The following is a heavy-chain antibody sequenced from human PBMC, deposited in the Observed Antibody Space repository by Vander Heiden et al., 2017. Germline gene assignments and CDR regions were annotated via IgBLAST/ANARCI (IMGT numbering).Heavy chain of an antibody. J-gene: IGHJ6*02. CDR3: ARWGGSYRDYYYYYGMDV. CDR1: GGSISSYY. CDR2: IYYSGST. D-gene: IGHD1-26*01. Sequence: QVQLQESGPGLVKPSETLSLTCTVSGGSISSYYWSWIRQPPGKGLEWIGYIYYSGSTNYNPSLKSRVTISVDTSKNQFSLKLSSVTAADTAVYYCARWGGSYRDYYYYYGMDVWGQGTTVTVSS. V-gene: IGHV4-59*01.